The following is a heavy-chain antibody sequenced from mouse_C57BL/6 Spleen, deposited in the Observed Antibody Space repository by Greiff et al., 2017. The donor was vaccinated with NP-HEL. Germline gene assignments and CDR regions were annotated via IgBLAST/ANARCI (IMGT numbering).Heavy chain of an antibody. Sequence: VQLQQPGAELVMPGASVKLSCKASGYTFTSYWMHWVKQRPGQGLEWIGEIDPSGSYTNYNQKFKGKSTLTVDKSSSTAYMQLSSLTSEDSAVDDWAREELLDGSWFEDWGKGTTVTVSA. J-gene: IGHJ1*03. CDR3: AREELLDGSWFED. D-gene: IGHD2-12*01. CDR2: IDPSGSYT. V-gene: IGHV1-69*01. CDR1: GYTFTSYW.